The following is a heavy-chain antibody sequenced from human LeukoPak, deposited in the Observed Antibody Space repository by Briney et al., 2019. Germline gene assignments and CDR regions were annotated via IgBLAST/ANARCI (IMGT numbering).Heavy chain of an antibody. CDR3: AKESPMVRPRPFDY. J-gene: IGHJ4*02. CDR2: ISGSGGST. D-gene: IGHD3-10*01. CDR1: GFTFSSYA. V-gene: IGHV3-23*01. Sequence: QTGGSLRLSCAASGFTFSSYAMSWVRQAPGKGLEWVSAISGSGGSTYYADSVKGRSTISRGNSKTTLYLQMNSLRAEDTAVYYCAKESPMVRPRPFDYWGQGTLVTVSS.